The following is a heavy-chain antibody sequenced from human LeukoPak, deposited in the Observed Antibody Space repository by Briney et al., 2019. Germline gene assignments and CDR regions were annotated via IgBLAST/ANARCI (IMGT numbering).Heavy chain of an antibody. Sequence: SETLSLTCTVSGGSISTYYWSWIRQPPGKGLEWIGYIYYSGSTNYNPSLRSRVTISVDTSKNQFSLKLTSVTAADTAVYYCARLNDRADAFDIWGQGTMVTVSS. D-gene: IGHD3-22*01. V-gene: IGHV4-59*01. J-gene: IGHJ3*02. CDR1: GGSISTYY. CDR2: IYYSGST. CDR3: ARLNDRADAFDI.